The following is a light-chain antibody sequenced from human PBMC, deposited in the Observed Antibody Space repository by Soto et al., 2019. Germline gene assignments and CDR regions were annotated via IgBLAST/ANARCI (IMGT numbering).Light chain of an antibody. J-gene: IGKJ5*01. CDR2: AAS. V-gene: IGKV1-9*01. CDR1: QGISSY. CDR3: QQLNSYPRSLT. Sequence: IQLTQSPSSLSASVGDRVTITCRASQGISSYLAWYQQKPGKAPKLLIYAASTLQSGVPSRFSGSGSGTDFTLTISSLQPEDFATYYCQQLNSYPRSLTFGQGTRLEIK.